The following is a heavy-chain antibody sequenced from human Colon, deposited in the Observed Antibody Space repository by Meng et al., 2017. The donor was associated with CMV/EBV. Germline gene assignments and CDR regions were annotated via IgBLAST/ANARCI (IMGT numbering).Heavy chain of an antibody. V-gene: IGHV3-53*01. D-gene: IGHD1-26*01. CDR2: VYSDGTT. CDR1: GFTVSSIY. CDR3: AKDRARVGATTYYYYGMDV. J-gene: IGHJ6*02. Sequence: GESLKISCAASGFTVSSIYMSWVRQAPGKGLEWVSVVYSDGTTHYADSVKGRFIISRDNSKNTLYLQMNSLRAEDTAVYYCAKDRARVGATTYYYYGMDVWGQGTTVTVS.